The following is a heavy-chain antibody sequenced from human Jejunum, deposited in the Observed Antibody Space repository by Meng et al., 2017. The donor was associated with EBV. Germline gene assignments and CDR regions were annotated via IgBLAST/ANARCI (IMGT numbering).Heavy chain of an antibody. CDR2: FYRDDDN. D-gene: IGHD3-9*01. CDR1: GYSRTTTAVG. J-gene: IGHJ4*02. CDR3: EHTEVLTGYGYFDY. Sequence: NPTKQSDLPLKNTKQDLARCCMFSGYSRTTTAVGVGVIRQLPEKALVWVAVFYRDDDNRYRPSLNYRKTIFKDTTNNQVILKMTKMNTVGTAKYYCEHTEVLTGYGYFDYWGQGTLVTVSS. V-gene: IGHV2-5*02.